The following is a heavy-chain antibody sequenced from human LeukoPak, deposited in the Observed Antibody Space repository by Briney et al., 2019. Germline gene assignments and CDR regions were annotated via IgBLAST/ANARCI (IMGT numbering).Heavy chain of an antibody. Sequence: ASVKVSCKASGYTFTGYYMHWVRQAPGQGLEWMGWINPNSGGTNYAQKFQGRVTMTRDTSISAAYMELSRLRSDDTAVYYCARDHSGYDYVADYWGQGTLVTVSS. D-gene: IGHD5-12*01. CDR3: ARDHSGYDYVADY. V-gene: IGHV1-2*02. J-gene: IGHJ4*02. CDR1: GYTFTGYY. CDR2: INPNSGGT.